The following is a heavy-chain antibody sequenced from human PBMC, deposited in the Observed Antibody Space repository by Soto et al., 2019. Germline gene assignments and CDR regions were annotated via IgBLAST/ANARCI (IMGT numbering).Heavy chain of an antibody. J-gene: IGHJ5*02. CDR3: ASDMITT. CDR1: GYTFTSHD. D-gene: IGHD3-16*01. V-gene: IGHV1-8*01. CDR2: MKPNSGHT. Sequence: QLQLVQSGADGKKPGASVKVSFKASGYTFTSHDINWMRQTTGQGLEWMGWMKPNSGHTNSAQKFQGRVTMTRDTSINTAYMELTNLRSEDTAIYYCASDMITTWGQGTLVTGSS.